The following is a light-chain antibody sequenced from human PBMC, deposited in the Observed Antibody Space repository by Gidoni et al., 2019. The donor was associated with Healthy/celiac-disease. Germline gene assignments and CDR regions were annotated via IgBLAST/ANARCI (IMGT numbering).Light chain of an antibody. V-gene: IGLV1-40*01. CDR3: HSYDSSLSASVV. J-gene: IGLJ2*01. Sequence: QSGLTKPPTVSGAPGQRVTISCTGSSSNIGEGYDVHWYQQLPGTAPKLLIYGNSNRPSGVPVRFSGSKSGTSASLAITWLQAEDEADYYCHSYDSSLSASVVFGGGTKLTVL. CDR1: SSNIGEGYD. CDR2: GNS.